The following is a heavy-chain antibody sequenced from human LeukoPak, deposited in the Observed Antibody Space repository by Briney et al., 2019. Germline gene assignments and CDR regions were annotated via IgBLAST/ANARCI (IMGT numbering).Heavy chain of an antibody. CDR2: IIPIFGTA. Sequence: SVKVSCTASGGTFSSYAISWVRQAPGQGLEWMGGIIPIFGTANYAQKFQGRVTITADESTSTAYMELSSLRSEDTAVYYCARSGLAKWGYGDYDWFDPWGQGTLVTVSS. V-gene: IGHV1-69*13. CDR3: ARSGLAKWGYGDYDWFDP. CDR1: GGTFSSYA. J-gene: IGHJ5*02. D-gene: IGHD4-17*01.